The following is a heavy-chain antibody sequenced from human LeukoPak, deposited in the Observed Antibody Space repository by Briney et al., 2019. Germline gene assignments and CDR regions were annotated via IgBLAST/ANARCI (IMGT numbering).Heavy chain of an antibody. CDR3: ARAGGDYYGMDV. CDR1: GFTFSSYA. D-gene: IGHD3-10*01. Sequence: PGGSLRLPCAASGFTFSSYAMHWVRQAPGKGLEWVAVISYDGSNKYYADSVKGRFTISRDNSKNSLYLQMNSLRAEDTAVYYCARAGGDYYGMDVWGQGTTVTVSS. CDR2: ISYDGSNK. J-gene: IGHJ6*02. V-gene: IGHV3-30-3*01.